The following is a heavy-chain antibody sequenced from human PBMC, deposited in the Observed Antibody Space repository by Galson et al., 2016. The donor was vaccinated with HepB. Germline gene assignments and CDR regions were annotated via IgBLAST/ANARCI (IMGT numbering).Heavy chain of an antibody. CDR2: IDPDNGVT. Sequence: SVKVSCKASGFIFTAYSFHWVRQAPGQGLEWMGRIDPDNGVTDYAQDFQGRVSMTRDTSTSTAYLEVTRLRSDDTAIYYCARVPPMTGSYRRAEPFWGQGTLVTVSS. CDR3: ARVPPMTGSYRRAEPF. V-gene: IGHV1-2*06. J-gene: IGHJ4*02. CDR1: GFIFTAYS. D-gene: IGHD3-16*02.